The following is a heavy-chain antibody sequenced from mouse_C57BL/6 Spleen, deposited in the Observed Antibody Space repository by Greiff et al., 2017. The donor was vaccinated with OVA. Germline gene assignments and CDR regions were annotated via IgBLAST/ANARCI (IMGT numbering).Heavy chain of an antibody. V-gene: IGHV1-82*01. CDR1: GYAFSSSW. CDR3: ARSPGAVYYFDY. J-gene: IGHJ2*01. D-gene: IGHD4-1*01. Sequence: VQLQQSGPELVKPGASVKISCKASGYAFSSSWMNWVKQRPGKGLEWIGRIYPGDGDTNYNGKFKGKATLTADKSSSTAYMQLSSLTSEDSAVYFCARSPGAVYYFDYWGQGTTLTVSS. CDR2: IYPGDGDT.